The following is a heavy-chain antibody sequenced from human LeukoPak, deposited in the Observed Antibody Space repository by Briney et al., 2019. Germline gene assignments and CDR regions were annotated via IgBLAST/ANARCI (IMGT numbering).Heavy chain of an antibody. D-gene: IGHD3-22*01. CDR3: ANTYYYDSSGYPSPI. CDR1: GYTFTSYD. J-gene: IGHJ4*02. V-gene: IGHV1-8*01. CDR2: MNPNSGNT. Sequence: ASVKVSCKAPGYTFTSYDIYWVREGIGQGLEWMGWMNPNSGNTGYAQKFQGRVTITTNTSISTAYMELSSLRSEDTAVYYCANTYYYDSSGYPSPIWGQGTLVTVSS.